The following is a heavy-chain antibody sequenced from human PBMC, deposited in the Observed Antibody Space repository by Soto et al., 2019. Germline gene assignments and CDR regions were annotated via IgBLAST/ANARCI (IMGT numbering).Heavy chain of an antibody. J-gene: IGHJ4*02. CDR3: ARDLPYDFWSGYYTGPFDY. CDR2: IKQDGSEK. D-gene: IGHD3-3*01. V-gene: IGHV3-7*01. Sequence: GGSLRLSCAASGFTFSSYWMSWVRQAPGKGLEWVANIKQDGSEKYYVDSVKGRFTISRDNAKNSLYLQMNSLRAEDTAVYYCARDLPYDFWSGYYTGPFDYWGQGTLVTVSS. CDR1: GFTFSSYW.